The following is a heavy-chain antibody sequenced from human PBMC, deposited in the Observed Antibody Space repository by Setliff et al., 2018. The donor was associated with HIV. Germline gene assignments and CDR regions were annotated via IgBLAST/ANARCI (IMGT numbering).Heavy chain of an antibody. D-gene: IGHD5-12*01. Sequence: ASVKVSCKASGYIFTNYAIHWVRQAPGQRLEWMGGFNAGNLNTKYSQKFQGRVTFTGDTSASTTYMELSSLRSEDTAVYYCAGEEMRMWLPEYFFDFWGQGTLVTVSS. CDR2: FNAGNLNT. J-gene: IGHJ4*02. CDR1: GYIFTNYA. V-gene: IGHV1-3*01. CDR3: AGEEMRMWLPEYFFDF.